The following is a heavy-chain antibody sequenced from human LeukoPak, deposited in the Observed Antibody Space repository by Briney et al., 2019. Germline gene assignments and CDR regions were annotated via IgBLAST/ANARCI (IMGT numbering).Heavy chain of an antibody. V-gene: IGHV3-30-3*01. J-gene: IGHJ4*02. D-gene: IGHD3-16*02. CDR2: ISYDGSNK. CDR3: AREGYTAYYYFDY. Sequence: PGGSLRLSCAASGFTFSSYAIHWVRQAPGKGLEWAAVISYDGSNKYYADSVKGRFTISRDNSKNTLYLQMNSLRAEDTAVYYCAREGYTAYYYFDYWGQGTLVTVSS. CDR1: GFTFSSYA.